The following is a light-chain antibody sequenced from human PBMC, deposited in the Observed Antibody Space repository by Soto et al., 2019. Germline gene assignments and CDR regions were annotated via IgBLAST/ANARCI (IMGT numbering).Light chain of an antibody. Sequence: EILMTQSPATLSVSPGERATLSCRASQSLRNNVSWYQQKPGQAPRLLIYGASTRATPIPARFSGSGSGTEFTLTLSSLQSEDFALYHCQHYNNWPPAWTFGQGTKVDIK. J-gene: IGKJ1*01. CDR3: QHYNNWPPAWT. CDR1: QSLRNN. V-gene: IGKV3-15*01. CDR2: GAS.